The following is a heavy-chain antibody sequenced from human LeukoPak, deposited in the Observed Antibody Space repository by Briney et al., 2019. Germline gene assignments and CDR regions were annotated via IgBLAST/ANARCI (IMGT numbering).Heavy chain of an antibody. J-gene: IGHJ4*02. CDR1: GFTFGDYA. D-gene: IGHD1-26*01. CDR2: IYSGGST. V-gene: IGHV3-53*01. CDR3: ARCKGIPFSGSYDY. Sequence: GGSLRLSCTASGFTFGDYAMSWVRQAPGKGLEWVSVIYSGGSTYYADSVKGRFTITRDNSKNTLYLQMNSLRAEDTAVYYCARCKGIPFSGSYDYWGQGTLVTVSS.